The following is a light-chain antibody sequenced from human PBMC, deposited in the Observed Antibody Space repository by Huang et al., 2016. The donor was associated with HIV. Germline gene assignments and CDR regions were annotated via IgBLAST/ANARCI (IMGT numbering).Light chain of an antibody. V-gene: IGKV1-39*01. J-gene: IGKJ1*01. CDR2: AAS. CDR1: ENIRKD. CDR3: QQSYNAPRT. Sequence: DIQMTQSPSSLSAFVGDKVTITCRASENIRKDLNWYQQKPGKAPNLRLYAASSLKSGVPSRFSGSGTGTDFNLTINSLQPEDYATYFCQQSYNAPRTFGQGTKVEIK.